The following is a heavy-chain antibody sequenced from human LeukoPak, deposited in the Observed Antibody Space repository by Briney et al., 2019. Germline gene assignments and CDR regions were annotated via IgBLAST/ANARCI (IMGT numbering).Heavy chain of an antibody. CDR2: ISGSSDYI. J-gene: IGHJ4*02. CDR1: GFTFSTYS. CDR3: ARDRSSSSSSPSDY. V-gene: IGHV3-21*01. Sequence: GGSLRLSCAASGFTFSTYSMNGVRQAPGKGLEWVSSISGSSDYIYYADSVKGRFTISRDNAKKSLYLEMNSLRAEDTAVYYCARDRSSSSSSPSDYWGQGTLVTVSS. D-gene: IGHD6-6*01.